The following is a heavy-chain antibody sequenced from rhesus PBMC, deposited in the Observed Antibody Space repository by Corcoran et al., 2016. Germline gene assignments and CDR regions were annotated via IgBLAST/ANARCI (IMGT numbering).Heavy chain of an antibody. CDR3: ATAGPYNRFDV. CDR2: VEPEDGKA. V-gene: IGHV1-111*02. CDR1: GYTFTDYY. J-gene: IGHJ5-1*01. Sequence: EVQLVQSGAEVKKPGASVKISCTASGYTFTDYYLHWVRQAPGKGLEWMGRVEPEDGKAKHAQKFQDRVTITADTSTDTADMELSSLRSEDTAVYYCATAGPYNRFDVWGAGVLVTVSS.